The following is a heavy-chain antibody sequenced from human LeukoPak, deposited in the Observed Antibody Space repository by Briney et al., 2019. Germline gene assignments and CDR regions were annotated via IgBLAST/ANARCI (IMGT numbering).Heavy chain of an antibody. D-gene: IGHD4-11*01. CDR3: ARDGITVTTPYYYGMDV. V-gene: IGHV1-69*04. CDR1: GGTFSSYT. CDR2: IIPILGIA. J-gene: IGHJ6*02. Sequence: SVKLSCTASGGTFSSYTISWVRQAPGQGLERMGRIIPILGIANYAQKFQGRVTITADKSTSTAYMELSSLRSEDTAVYYCARDGITVTTPYYYGMDVWGQGTTATVSS.